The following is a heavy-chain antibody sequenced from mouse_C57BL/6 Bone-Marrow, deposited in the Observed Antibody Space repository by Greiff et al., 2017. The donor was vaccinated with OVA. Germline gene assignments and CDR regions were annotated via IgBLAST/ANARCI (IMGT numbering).Heavy chain of an antibody. V-gene: IGHV1-64*01. D-gene: IGHD1-1*01. Sequence: QVQLQQPGAELVKPGASVKLSCKASGYTFTSYWMHWVKQRPGQGLEWIGMIHPNSGSTNYNEKFKSKATLTVDKSSSTAYMQLSSLTSEDSAVYYCARRGLYYGSSRRYFDYWGQGTTLTVSS. J-gene: IGHJ2*01. CDR2: IHPNSGST. CDR3: ARRGLYYGSSRRYFDY. CDR1: GYTFTSYW.